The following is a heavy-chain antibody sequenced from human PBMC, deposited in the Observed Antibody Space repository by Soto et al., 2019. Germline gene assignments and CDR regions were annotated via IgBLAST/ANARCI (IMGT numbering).Heavy chain of an antibody. CDR1: GGSISSYY. J-gene: IGHJ4*02. CDR3: VRSDNFEYVWGSYHYAFDY. D-gene: IGHD3-16*02. V-gene: IGHV4-59*01. CDR2: IYYSAST. Sequence: QVQLQESGPGLVKPSETLSLTCTVSGGSISSYYWNWIRQPPGKGLEWIGYIYYSASTNYNPSLKSRVTISIDTSKKQFSLKMNSVTAADTAVYYCVRSDNFEYVWGSYHYAFDYWGQGTLVTVSS.